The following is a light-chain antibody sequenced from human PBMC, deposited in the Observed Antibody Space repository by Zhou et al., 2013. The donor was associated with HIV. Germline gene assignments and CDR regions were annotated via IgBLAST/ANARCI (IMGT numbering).Light chain of an antibody. J-gene: IGKJ4*01. V-gene: IGKV3-20*01. Sequence: EIVLTQSPGTLSLSPGERATLSCRASQSVSSSYLAWYQQKPGQAPRLLIYGASSRATAIPDRFSGSGSGTDFTLTISRLEPEDFAVYYCQQYGSSPLTFGGGTKVGDQT. CDR1: QSVSSSY. CDR2: GAS. CDR3: QQYGSSPLT.